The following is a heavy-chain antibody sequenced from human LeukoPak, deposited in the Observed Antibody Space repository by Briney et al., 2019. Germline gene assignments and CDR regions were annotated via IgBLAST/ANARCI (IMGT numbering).Heavy chain of an antibody. Sequence: GGSLRLSCGASGFTFSSTWMSRVRQAPGKGLEWVANIKQDGSEKYYVDSVKGRFTISRDNAENSLYLQMNSLRAEDTAVYYCARGLPDYWGQGTLVTVSS. CDR3: ARGLPDY. J-gene: IGHJ4*02. CDR1: GFTFSSTW. CDR2: IKQDGSEK. D-gene: IGHD5/OR15-5a*01. V-gene: IGHV3-7*01.